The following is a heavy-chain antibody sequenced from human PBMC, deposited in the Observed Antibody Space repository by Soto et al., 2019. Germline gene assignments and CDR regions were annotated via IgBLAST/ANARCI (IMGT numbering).Heavy chain of an antibody. CDR1: GSSFAGFW. D-gene: IGHD3-22*01. V-gene: IGHV5-10-1*01. CDR3: ARQIYDSDTGPNFQYYFDS. Sequence: GESLKISCKGSGSSFAGFWITWVRQKPGKGLEWMGRIDPSDSQTYYSPSFRGHVTISVTKSITTVFLQWSSLRASDTAMYYCARQIYDSDTGPNFQYYFDSWGQGTPVTVSS. J-gene: IGHJ4*02. CDR2: IDPSDSQT.